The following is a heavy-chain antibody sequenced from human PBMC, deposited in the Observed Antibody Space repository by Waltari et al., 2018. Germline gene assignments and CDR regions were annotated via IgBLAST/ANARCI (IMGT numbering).Heavy chain of an antibody. CDR1: GGAISSSNC. V-gene: IGHV4-4*02. Sequence: QVQLQESGPGLVKPSGTLSLTCAVSGGAISSSNCWSWVRQPPGKGLEWIGEIYHSGSTNYNPYLKSRVTISVDKSKNQFSLKLSSVTAADTAVYYCARSKLERGEYYMDVWGKGTTVTVSS. J-gene: IGHJ6*03. CDR3: ARSKLERGEYYMDV. D-gene: IGHD1-1*01. CDR2: IYHSGST.